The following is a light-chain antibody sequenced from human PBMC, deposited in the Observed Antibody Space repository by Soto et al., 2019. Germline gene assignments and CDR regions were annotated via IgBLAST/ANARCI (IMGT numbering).Light chain of an antibody. CDR2: EVV. J-gene: IGLJ1*01. Sequence: QSVLSHPASVSGSPGQTITISCTGTSTDVGGYNAVSWYQHHPGKAPKLIIYEVVQRPSGVPDRFSGSKSGNTASLTVSGLEAADEADYFYESYAGSKTYVFGSGTNATVL. CDR1: STDVGGYNA. V-gene: IGLV2-8*01. CDR3: ESYAGSKTYV.